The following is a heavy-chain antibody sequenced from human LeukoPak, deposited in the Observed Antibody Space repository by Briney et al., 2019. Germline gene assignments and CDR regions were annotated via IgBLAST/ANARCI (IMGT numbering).Heavy chain of an antibody. CDR3: AREGYYGSGSPPSLYFDY. Sequence: GGSLRLSCAASGFTFNLAWINWVRQAPGKGLEWVAVTSSDLNVKLYADSVKGRFTISRDNSRSTLYLQMNSLRPEDTAIYYCAREGYYGSGSPPSLYFDYWGQGTLVTVSS. V-gene: IGHV3-30*03. CDR1: GFTFNLAW. CDR2: TSSDLNVK. D-gene: IGHD3-10*01. J-gene: IGHJ4*02.